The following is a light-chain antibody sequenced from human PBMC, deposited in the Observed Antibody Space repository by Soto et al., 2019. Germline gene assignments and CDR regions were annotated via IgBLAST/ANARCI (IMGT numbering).Light chain of an antibody. CDR1: ESIRTW. CDR3: QQDNNYTRT. J-gene: IGKJ1*01. Sequence: EILITQTPTNLSVSIGKRGTLTCRASESIRTWLAWYQHKPGKAPKFLIYDASSLESGVPSRFSGSGSGTEFTLTISNPQPDEFATYFCQQDNNYTRTFGQGTKVDI. CDR2: DAS. V-gene: IGKV1-5*01.